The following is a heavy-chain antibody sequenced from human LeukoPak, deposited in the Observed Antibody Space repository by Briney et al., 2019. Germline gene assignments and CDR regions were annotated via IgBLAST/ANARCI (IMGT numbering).Heavy chain of an antibody. CDR1: GFTFSSYA. D-gene: IGHD6-19*01. J-gene: IGHJ4*02. V-gene: IGHV3-23*01. CDR2: ISGSGDNT. CDR3: ARGESGWFRFDY. Sequence: PGGSLRLSCAASGFTFSSYAMSWVRQVPGKGLEWVSVISGSGDNTYYADSVKGRFTISRDNSKNMLYLQMNSLRAEDTAVYYCARGESGWFRFDYWGQGTLVTVSS.